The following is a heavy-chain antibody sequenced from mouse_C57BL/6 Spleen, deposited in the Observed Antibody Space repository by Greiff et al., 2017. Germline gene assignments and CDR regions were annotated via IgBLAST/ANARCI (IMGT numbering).Heavy chain of an antibody. CDR2: ISSGSSTI. CDR3: ARSYGSSHYYAMDY. V-gene: IGHV5-17*01. J-gene: IGHJ4*01. CDR1: GFTFSDYG. Sequence: EVKLMESGGGLVKPGGSLKLSCAASGFTFSDYGMHWVRQAPEKGLEWVAYISSGSSTIYYADTVKGRFTISRGKAKNTLFLQMTSLRSEDTAMYYCARSYGSSHYYAMDYWGQGTSVTVSS. D-gene: IGHD1-1*01.